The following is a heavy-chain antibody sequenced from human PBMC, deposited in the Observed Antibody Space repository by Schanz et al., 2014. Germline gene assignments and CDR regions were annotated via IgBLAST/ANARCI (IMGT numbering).Heavy chain of an antibody. CDR1: GGTFSTHP. J-gene: IGHJ3*02. Sequence: QVQLVQSGAEVKKPGSSMKVSCKASGGTFSTHPINWLRQAPGQGLEWMGRIIPIHGIVNYAQRFQDRVRITADKSTSTAYMELSSLRSDDTAVYYCARGGGPEDVFDIWGQGTILTVSS. D-gene: IGHD2-15*01. CDR2: IIPIHGIV. V-gene: IGHV1-69*02. CDR3: ARGGGPEDVFDI.